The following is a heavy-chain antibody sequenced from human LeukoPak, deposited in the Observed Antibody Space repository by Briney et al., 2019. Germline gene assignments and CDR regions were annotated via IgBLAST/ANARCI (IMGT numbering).Heavy chain of an antibody. CDR3: ARGQILLWFGELYDY. CDR2: ISSSGSTI. Sequence: GGSLRLSCAASGFTFSSYEMNWVRQAPGKGLEWVSYISSSGSTIYYADSVKGRFTISSDNAKNSLYLQMNSLRAEDTAVYYCARGQILLWFGELYDYWGQGTLVTVSS. CDR1: GFTFSSYE. D-gene: IGHD3-10*01. V-gene: IGHV3-48*03. J-gene: IGHJ4*02.